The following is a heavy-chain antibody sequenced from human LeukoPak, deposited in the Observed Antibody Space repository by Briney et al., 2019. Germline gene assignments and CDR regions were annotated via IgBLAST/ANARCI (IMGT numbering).Heavy chain of an antibody. CDR3: TTAGNSNPPYYGSGSYYRYAYYYYGMDV. CDR1: GFTFSSYG. Sequence: GGSLRLSCVASGFTFSSYGMNWVRQAPGKGLEWVGRIKSKTDGGTTDYAAPVKGRFTISRDDSKNTLYLQMNSLKTEDTAVYYCTTAGNSNPPYYGSGSYYRYAYYYYGMDVWGQGSTVTVSS. D-gene: IGHD3-10*01. J-gene: IGHJ6*02. V-gene: IGHV3-15*01. CDR2: IKSKTDGGTT.